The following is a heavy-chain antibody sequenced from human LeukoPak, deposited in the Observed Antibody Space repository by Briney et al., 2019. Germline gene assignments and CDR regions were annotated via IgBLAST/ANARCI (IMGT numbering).Heavy chain of an antibody. D-gene: IGHD2-2*01. CDR2: INHSGST. Sequence: SETLSLTCAVYGGSFSGYYRSWIRQPPGKGLEWIGEINHSGSTNYNPSLKSRVTMSVDTSKNQFSLKMTSVTAADTAVYYCARDSYCSTTSCYDALEIWGQGTMVTVSS. V-gene: IGHV4-34*01. J-gene: IGHJ3*02. CDR3: ARDSYCSTTSCYDALEI. CDR1: GGSFSGYY.